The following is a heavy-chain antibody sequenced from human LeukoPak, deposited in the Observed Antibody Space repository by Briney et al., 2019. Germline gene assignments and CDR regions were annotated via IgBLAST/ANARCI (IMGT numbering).Heavy chain of an antibody. CDR1: GYTFTGYY. CDR3: ARERKEYSSSWYTPYYYYMDV. D-gene: IGHD6-13*01. CDR2: INPNSGGT. V-gene: IGHV1-2*02. J-gene: IGHJ6*03. Sequence: ASVKVSCKASGYTFTGYYMHWVRQAPGQGLEWMGWINPNSGGTNYAQKFQGRVTMTRDTSISTAYMEPSRLRSDDTAVYYCARERKEYSSSWYTPYYYYMDVWGKGTTVTVSS.